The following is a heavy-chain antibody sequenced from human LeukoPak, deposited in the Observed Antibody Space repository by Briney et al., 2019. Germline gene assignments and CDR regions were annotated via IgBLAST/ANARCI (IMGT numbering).Heavy chain of an antibody. D-gene: IGHD3-3*01. J-gene: IGHJ5*02. V-gene: IGHV4-59*11. CDR1: GGSISSHY. CDR2: IYYIGST. Sequence: SESLSLICTVSGGSISSHYCSSIRQPPGNRLESIVYIYYIGSTNYNPSRKSPVTISVNTSKNQFSLKLSSVTAADPAVIYCARAAGYYDFWSGYLPSPYNWFDPWGQGTLVTVSS. CDR3: ARAAGYYDFWSGYLPSPYNWFDP.